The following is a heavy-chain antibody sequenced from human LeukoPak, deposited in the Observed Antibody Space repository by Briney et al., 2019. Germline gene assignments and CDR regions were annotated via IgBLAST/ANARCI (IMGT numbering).Heavy chain of an antibody. D-gene: IGHD5-18*01. CDR2: ISGSGGST. CDR1: GFTFSSYA. CDR3: AKVASLYSYILGYYFDY. Sequence: PGGSLRLSCAASGFTFSSYAMSWVRQAPGKGLEWVSAISGSGGSTYYADSVKGRFTISRDNSKNTLYLQMNSLRAEDTAVCYCAKVASLYSYILGYYFDYWGQGTLVTVSS. J-gene: IGHJ4*02. V-gene: IGHV3-23*01.